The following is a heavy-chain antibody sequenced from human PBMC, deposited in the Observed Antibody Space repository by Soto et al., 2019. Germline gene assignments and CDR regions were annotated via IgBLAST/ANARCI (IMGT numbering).Heavy chain of an antibody. CDR3: ARDRGDGMDV. V-gene: IGHV4-61*01. CDR1: DGSVRSVSCY. CDR2: IYYSGST. Sequence: SETLSLPCTVSDGSVRSVSCYCSWIRQPPGKGLEWIGYIYYSGSTNYNPSLKSRVTISVDTSKNQFSLKLSSVTAADTAVYYCARDRGDGMDVWGQGTTVTVSS. J-gene: IGHJ6*02. D-gene: IGHD3-16*01.